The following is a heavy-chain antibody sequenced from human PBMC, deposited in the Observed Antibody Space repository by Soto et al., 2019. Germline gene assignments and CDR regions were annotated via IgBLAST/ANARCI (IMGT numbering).Heavy chain of an antibody. D-gene: IGHD2-21*02. CDR1: GFTFDNYA. CDR2: ISGSGLST. Sequence: EVHLLESGGGLVQPGGSLRLSCAASGFTFDNYAMTWVRQAPGKGLEWVSGISGSGLSTNYADSVKGRFTISRDNYKNTLYLQMSGLRADDTAVYYCAKRWRGNSESWGQGALVTVSS. J-gene: IGHJ5*02. V-gene: IGHV3-23*01. CDR3: AKRWRGNSES.